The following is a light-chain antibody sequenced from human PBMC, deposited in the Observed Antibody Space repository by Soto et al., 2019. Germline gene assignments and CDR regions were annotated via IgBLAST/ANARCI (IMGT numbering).Light chain of an antibody. CDR3: QQYGASPIYT. CDR1: QSVSSNY. Sequence: ESVLTQSPGTLSLSPGERATLSCRASQSVSSNYLAWYQQKPGQAPRLLIYGASTRATGIPDRFSGSGSGTDFTLTISRLEPEDSAVYYCQQYGASPIYTFGQGTKLEIK. J-gene: IGKJ2*01. V-gene: IGKV3-20*01. CDR2: GAS.